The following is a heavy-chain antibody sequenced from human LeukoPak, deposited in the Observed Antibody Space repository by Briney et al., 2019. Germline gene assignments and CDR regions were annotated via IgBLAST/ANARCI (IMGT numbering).Heavy chain of an antibody. D-gene: IGHD1-26*01. J-gene: IGHJ4*02. CDR1: GGSLSSSSYY. CDR3: ARGGGTDTLASFDY. CDR2: IYYSGST. Sequence: PSETLSLTCTVSGGSLSSSSYYWGWIRQPPGKGLEWIGSIYYSGSTYYNPSLKSRVTISVDTSKNQFSLKLSSVTAADTAVYYCARGGGTDTLASFDYWGQGTLVTVSS. V-gene: IGHV4-39*07.